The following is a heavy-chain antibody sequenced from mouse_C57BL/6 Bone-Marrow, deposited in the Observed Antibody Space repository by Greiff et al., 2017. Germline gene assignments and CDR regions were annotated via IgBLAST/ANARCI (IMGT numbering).Heavy chain of an antibody. V-gene: IGHV3-6*01. J-gene: IGHJ4*01. D-gene: IGHD1-1*01. CDR1: GYSITSGYY. CDR2: ISYDGSN. CDR3: ARADYYGRGDY. Sequence: ESGPGLVKPTQSLSLTCSVTGYSITSGYYWNWIRQFPGNKLEWMGYISYDGSNNYNPSLKNRISITHDTSTNQFFLKWNSVTTEDTATYYCARADYYGRGDYWGQGTSVTVSS.